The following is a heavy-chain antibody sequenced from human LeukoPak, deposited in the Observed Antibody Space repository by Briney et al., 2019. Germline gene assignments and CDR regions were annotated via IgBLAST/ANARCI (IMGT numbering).Heavy chain of an antibody. CDR2: IYYSGST. Sequence: PSETLSLTCTVSGGSISSYYWSWIRQPPGKGLEWIGYIYYSGSTNYNPSLKSRVTISVDTSKNQFSLKLSSVTAADTAVYYCARTYYDILTGYEDWGQGTLVTVSS. D-gene: IGHD3-9*01. CDR3: ARTYYDILTGYED. J-gene: IGHJ4*02. V-gene: IGHV4-59*01. CDR1: GGSISSYY.